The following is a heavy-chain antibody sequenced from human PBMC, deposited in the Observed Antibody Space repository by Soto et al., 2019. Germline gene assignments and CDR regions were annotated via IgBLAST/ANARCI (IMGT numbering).Heavy chain of an antibody. V-gene: IGHV3-23*01. CDR3: AKDGFLKGNTYDFWSGLKAYYYYYGMDV. D-gene: IGHD3-3*01. CDR1: GFTFSSYA. Sequence: PGGSLRLSCAASGFTFSSYAMSWVRQAPGKGLEWVSAISGSGGSTYYADSVKGRFTISRDNSKNTLYLQMNSLRAEGTAVYYCAKDGFLKGNTYDFWSGLKAYYYYYGMDVWGQGTTVTVSS. CDR2: ISGSGGST. J-gene: IGHJ6*02.